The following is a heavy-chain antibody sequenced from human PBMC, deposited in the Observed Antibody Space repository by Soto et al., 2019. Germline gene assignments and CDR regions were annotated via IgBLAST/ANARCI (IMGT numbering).Heavy chain of an antibody. V-gene: IGHV4-61*01. Sequence: SETLSLTCTVSGDSVSSDSYYWSWIRQPPGKGLEWIGYIYHDGSTSYNPSLQSRVTMSINTSKNQFSLELSYVTAADTAIYYCAREGGVLRLSNWLDPWGQGTQVTVSS. J-gene: IGHJ5*02. CDR3: AREGGVLRLSNWLDP. CDR1: GDSVSSDSYY. CDR2: IYHDGST. D-gene: IGHD3-3*01.